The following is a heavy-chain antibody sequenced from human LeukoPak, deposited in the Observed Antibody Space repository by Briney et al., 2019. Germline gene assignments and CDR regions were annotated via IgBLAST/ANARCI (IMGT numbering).Heavy chain of an antibody. Sequence: SVKVSCKASGGTFSSYAISWVRQAPGQGLEWMGRIIPILGIANYAQKFQGRVTITADKSTSTAYMELSSLRSEDTAVYYCTRAAGQQLLSPDIFDYWGQGTLVTVSS. CDR2: IIPILGIA. V-gene: IGHV1-69*04. CDR3: TRAAGQQLLSPDIFDY. D-gene: IGHD6-13*01. CDR1: GGTFSSYA. J-gene: IGHJ4*02.